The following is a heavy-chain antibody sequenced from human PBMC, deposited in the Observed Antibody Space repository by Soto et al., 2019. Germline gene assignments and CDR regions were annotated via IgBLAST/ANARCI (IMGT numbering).Heavy chain of an antibody. Sequence: GSLRLSCAASGFTFSTYAMNWVSQAPGKGLEWGSTISGSGGSTYYADSVKGRFTISRDNSKKTLYVQMNRLRAEDRARYYSARSLRVYTSSFDYSRQVSLVAVSS. V-gene: IGHV3-23*01. D-gene: IGHD5-18*01. CDR1: GFTFSTYA. CDR2: ISGSGGST. J-gene: IGHJ4*02. CDR3: ARSLRVYTSSFDY.